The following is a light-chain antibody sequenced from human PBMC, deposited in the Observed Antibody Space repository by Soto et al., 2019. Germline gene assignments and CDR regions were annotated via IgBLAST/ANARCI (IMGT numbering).Light chain of an antibody. CDR1: KNDIGVYDF. CDR2: EVV. J-gene: IGLJ1*01. Sequence: QSVLTQPPSASGSPGQSVTISCTGTKNDIGVYDFVSWYQHHPGKAPRLIIYEVVQRPSGVPDRFSGSKSGNTASLTVSGLLAADEADYFCKSYAGSNTYVFGSGTKLPS. CDR3: KSYAGSNTYV. V-gene: IGLV2-8*01.